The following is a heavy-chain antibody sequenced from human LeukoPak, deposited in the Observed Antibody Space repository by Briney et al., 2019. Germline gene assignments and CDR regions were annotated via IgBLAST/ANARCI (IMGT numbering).Heavy chain of an antibody. CDR3: AKRGVVIRVILVGFHKEAYYFDS. CDR1: GITLSNYG. V-gene: IGHV3-23*01. J-gene: IGHJ4*02. CDR2: ISDSGGRT. Sequence: GGSLRLSCAVSGITLSNYGMSWVRQAPGKGLEWVAGISDSGGRTNYADSVNDRFTISRDNPKNTLYLQMNSLRAEDTAVYFCAKRGVVIRVILVGFHKEAYYFDSWGQGALVTVAS. D-gene: IGHD3-22*01.